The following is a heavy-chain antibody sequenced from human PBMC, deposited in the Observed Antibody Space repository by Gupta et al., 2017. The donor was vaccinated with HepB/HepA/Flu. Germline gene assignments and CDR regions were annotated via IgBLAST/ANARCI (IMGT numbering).Heavy chain of an antibody. J-gene: IGHJ5*02. D-gene: IGHD3-22*01. CDR2: INPNTGVT. Sequence: QVQLVQSGAVLKKPGASVRVSCKASGYSLSDYYLHWVRQAPGQGLEWMGWINPNTGVTTYAEKFQGRVTRTRDTSTGTAYMELRSLTSDDTAVYDCASTHQYDSSQRFDPWGQGTRVTVSS. V-gene: IGHV1-2*02. CDR3: ASTHQYDSSQRFDP. CDR1: GYSLSDYY.